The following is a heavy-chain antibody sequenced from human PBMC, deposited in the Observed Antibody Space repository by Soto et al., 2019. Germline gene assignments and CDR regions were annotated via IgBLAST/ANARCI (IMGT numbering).Heavy chain of an antibody. CDR2: IWYDGSNK. D-gene: IGHD3-16*01. CDR1: GFTFSSYG. CDR3: ARDLNNYGSWFDP. J-gene: IGHJ5*02. Sequence: PGGSLRLSCAASGFTFSSYGMHWVRQAPGKGLEWVAVIWYDGSNKYYADSVKGRFTISRDNSKNTLYLQMNSLRAEDTAVHYCARDLNNYGSWFDPWGQGTLVTVSS. V-gene: IGHV3-33*01.